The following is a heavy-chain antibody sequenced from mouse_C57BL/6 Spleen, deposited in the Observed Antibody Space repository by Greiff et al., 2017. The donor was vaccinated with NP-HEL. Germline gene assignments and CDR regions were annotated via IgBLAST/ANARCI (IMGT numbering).Heavy chain of an antibody. CDR3: ARRGDPSYAMDY. Sequence: QVQLQQSGAELARPGASVKLSCKASGYTFTSYGISWVKQRTGQGLEWIGEIYPRSGNTYYNEKFKGKATLTADKSSSTAYMELRSLTSEESAVYFCARRGDPSYAMDYWGQGTSVTVSS. CDR1: GYTFTSYG. J-gene: IGHJ4*01. CDR2: IYPRSGNT. V-gene: IGHV1-81*01.